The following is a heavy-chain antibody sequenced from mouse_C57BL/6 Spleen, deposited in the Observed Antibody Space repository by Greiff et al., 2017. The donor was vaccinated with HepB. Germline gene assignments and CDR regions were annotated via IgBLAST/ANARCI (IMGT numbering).Heavy chain of an antibody. Sequence: VNVVESGAELARPGASVKMSCKASGYTFTSYTMHWVKQRPGQGLEWIGYINPSSGYTKYNQKFKDKATLTADKSSSTAYMQLSSLTSEDSAVYYCARGDDYTWFAYWGQGTLVTVSA. V-gene: IGHV1-4*01. CDR2: INPSSGYT. CDR3: ARGDDYTWFAY. J-gene: IGHJ3*01. D-gene: IGHD2-4*01. CDR1: GYTFTSYT.